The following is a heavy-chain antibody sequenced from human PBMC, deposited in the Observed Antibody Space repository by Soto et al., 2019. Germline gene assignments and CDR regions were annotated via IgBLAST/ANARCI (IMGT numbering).Heavy chain of an antibody. CDR2: ISHDGSHK. D-gene: IGHD1-26*01. Sequence: QVQLVESGGGVVQPGRSLRLSCAASGFTFNSFTMHWVRQAPGKGLEWVAVISHDGSHKYSADSVKGRFTISRDDSKNTRYLQMSSLRFEGTAIYYCATWEERYFQDCGQGTLVTVSS. V-gene: IGHV3-30-3*01. CDR3: ATWEERYFQD. J-gene: IGHJ1*01. CDR1: GFTFNSFT.